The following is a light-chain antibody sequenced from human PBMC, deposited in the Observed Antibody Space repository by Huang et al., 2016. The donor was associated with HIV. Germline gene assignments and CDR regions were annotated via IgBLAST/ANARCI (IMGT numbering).Light chain of an antibody. CDR3: QQSVTFPLT. V-gene: IGKV1-12*01. Sequence: DIKMTQSPSSVSASIGDRVSFTCRASQDVNKWLAWYQQKPGVAPKLPVYASSTLQSGAPSRFRGSGSGTHFTLTINNLQAEDFATYFCQQSVTFPLTFGGGTKVELK. CDR2: ASS. J-gene: IGKJ4*02. CDR1: QDVNKW.